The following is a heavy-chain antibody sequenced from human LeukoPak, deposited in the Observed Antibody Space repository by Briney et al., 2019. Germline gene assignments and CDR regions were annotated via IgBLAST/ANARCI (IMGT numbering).Heavy chain of an antibody. CDR1: GGSFSGYY. Sequence: SETLSLTCAVYGGSFSGYYWSWIRHPPGKGLEWIGEINHSGSTNYNPSLKSRVTISVDTSKNQFSLKLSSVTAADTAVYYCARGGFDWLLFYVLDKYNWFDPWGQGTLVTVSS. CDR2: INHSGST. J-gene: IGHJ5*02. V-gene: IGHV4-34*01. D-gene: IGHD3-9*01. CDR3: ARGGFDWLLFYVLDKYNWFDP.